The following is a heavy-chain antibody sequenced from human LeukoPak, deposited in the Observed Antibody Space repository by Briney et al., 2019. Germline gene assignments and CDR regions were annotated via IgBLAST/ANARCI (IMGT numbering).Heavy chain of an antibody. V-gene: IGHV3-15*01. J-gene: IGHJ4*02. Sequence: GGSLRLSCAASGFTFTSAWMSWVRQAPGKGLEWVGRIKGKTAAGAPDYVASVKGRFTISRDDSKNTLFLQMNSLKTEDTAVYYCITGDYDFWSGFYSPNHYFDYWGQGTLVTVSS. CDR3: ITGDYDFWSGFYSPNHYFDY. CDR1: GFTFTSAW. CDR2: IKGKTAAGAP. D-gene: IGHD3-3*01.